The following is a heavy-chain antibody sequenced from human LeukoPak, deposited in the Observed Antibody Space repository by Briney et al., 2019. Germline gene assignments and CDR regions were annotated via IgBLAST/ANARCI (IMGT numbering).Heavy chain of an antibody. CDR3: AKGADYVWGSYRSFDNWFDP. D-gene: IGHD3-16*02. V-gene: IGHV3-30*18. J-gene: IGHJ5*02. CDR1: GFTFSSYS. Sequence: GGSLRLSCAASGFTFSSYSMNWVRQAPGRGLEWVAVTSSDGSNKHYADSVKGRFTISRDNSKNTLYLQMNSLRAEDTAVYYCAKGADYVWGSYRSFDNWFDPWGQGTLVTVSS. CDR2: TSSDGSNK.